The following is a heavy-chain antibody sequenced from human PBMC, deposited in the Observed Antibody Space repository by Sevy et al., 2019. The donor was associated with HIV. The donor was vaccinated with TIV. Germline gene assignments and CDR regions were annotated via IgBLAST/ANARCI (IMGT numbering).Heavy chain of an antibody. D-gene: IGHD3-22*01. Sequence: GESLKISCAASGFTFSSYGMHWVRQAPGKGLEWVAVLWYDGSNKYYADSVKGRFTISRDNSKNTLYLQMNSLRAENTAVYYCARVGRENYFDSYFDYWGQGTLVTVSS. V-gene: IGHV3-33*01. J-gene: IGHJ4*02. CDR3: ARVGRENYFDSYFDY. CDR2: LWYDGSNK. CDR1: GFTFSSYG.